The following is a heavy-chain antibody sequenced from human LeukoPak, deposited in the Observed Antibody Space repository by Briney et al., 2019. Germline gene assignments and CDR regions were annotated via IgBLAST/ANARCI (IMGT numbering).Heavy chain of an antibody. Sequence: GGSLRLSCAASGFTFDDYAMHWVRQAPGKGLEWVSGINWNGGSTGYADSVKGRFTISRDNAKNSLFLQMSSLRADDTAIYYCARAGELRYMDVWGKGTAVTVSS. J-gene: IGHJ6*03. CDR2: INWNGGST. V-gene: IGHV3-20*04. D-gene: IGHD3-16*01. CDR1: GFTFDDYA. CDR3: ARAGELRYMDV.